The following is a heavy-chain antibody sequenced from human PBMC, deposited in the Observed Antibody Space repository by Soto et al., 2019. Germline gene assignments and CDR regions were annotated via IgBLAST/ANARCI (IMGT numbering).Heavy chain of an antibody. CDR2: IFPSGTT. Sequence: PSETLSLTCGVSGGPLSGATYSWSWIRQPPGKGLEWIGYIFPSGTTYYNPSLKSRVTISIDVSKNQFSLSLRSLTAADTAVYYCAGSREFDYWSQGTLVTVSS. V-gene: IGHV4-30-2*01. J-gene: IGHJ4*02. CDR3: AGSREFDY. CDR1: GGPLSGATYS.